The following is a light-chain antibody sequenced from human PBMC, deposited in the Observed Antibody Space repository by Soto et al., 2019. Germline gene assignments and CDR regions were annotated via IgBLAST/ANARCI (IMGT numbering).Light chain of an antibody. J-gene: IGKJ4*01. CDR3: QQFGLSHT. CDR2: GAS. CDR1: QTISSTF. Sequence: EIVLTQSPGTLSSSPGERATISCRASQTISSTFLAWYRQRPGQAPRLLIYGASSRATGIPDRFSGSGSGTDFTLTISRLEPKVFAVYYCQQFGLSHTFGGGTKVEIK. V-gene: IGKV3-20*01.